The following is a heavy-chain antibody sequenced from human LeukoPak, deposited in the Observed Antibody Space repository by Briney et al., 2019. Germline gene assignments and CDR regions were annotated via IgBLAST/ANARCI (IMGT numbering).Heavy chain of an antibody. Sequence: PGGSLRLSCAASGFTFSSYAMSWVRQAPGKGLEWVSAISGSGGSTYYADSVEGRFTISRDNSKNTLYLQMNSLRAEDTAVYYCAKETYSGSTGLRDYWGQGTLVTVSS. CDR3: AKETYSGSTGLRDY. D-gene: IGHD1-26*01. J-gene: IGHJ4*02. V-gene: IGHV3-23*01. CDR2: ISGSGGST. CDR1: GFTFSSYA.